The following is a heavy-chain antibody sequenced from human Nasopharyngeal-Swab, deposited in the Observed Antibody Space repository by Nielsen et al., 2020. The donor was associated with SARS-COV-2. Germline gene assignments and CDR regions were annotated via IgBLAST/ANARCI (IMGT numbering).Heavy chain of an antibody. J-gene: IGHJ4*02. V-gene: IGHV3-48*03. CDR2: FRSSGTSI. CDR1: GFPLRSYE. D-gene: IGHD4-17*01. Sequence: GASLQLSCAAPGFPLRSYELNWVRQAPGKGRAWVSYFRSSGTSIYYADSVTGRFPISRDNAKNSLYLHMNSLRPDDTGVYYCARDQFTTVTPLWRYWGQGTLVTVSS. CDR3: ARDQFTTVTPLWRY.